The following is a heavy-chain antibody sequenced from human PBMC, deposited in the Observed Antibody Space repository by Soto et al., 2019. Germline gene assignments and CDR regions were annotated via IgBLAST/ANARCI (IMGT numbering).Heavy chain of an antibody. CDR1: GFTFSSYA. J-gene: IGHJ6*02. CDR3: AREENSGRYYYGMDV. Sequence: GGSLRLSCAASGFTFSSYAMHWVRQAPGKGLEWVAVISYDGSNKYYADSVKGRFTISRDNSKNTLYLQMNSLRAEDTAVYYCAREENSGRYYYGMDVWGQGTTVTVSS. V-gene: IGHV3-30-3*01. CDR2: ISYDGSNK. D-gene: IGHD6-19*01.